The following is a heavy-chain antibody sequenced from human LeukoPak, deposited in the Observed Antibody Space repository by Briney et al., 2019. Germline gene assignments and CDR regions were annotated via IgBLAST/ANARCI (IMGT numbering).Heavy chain of an antibody. Sequence: GASVKVSCKASGYTFTGYYMHWVRQAPGQGLEWMGWMNPNSGNTGYAQKFQGRVTMTRNTSISTAYMELSSLRSDDTAVYYCARTIHYYYDSSGYYYWGQGTLVTVSS. CDR1: GYTFTGYY. J-gene: IGHJ4*02. CDR3: ARTIHYYYDSSGYYY. CDR2: MNPNSGNT. D-gene: IGHD3-22*01. V-gene: IGHV1-8*02.